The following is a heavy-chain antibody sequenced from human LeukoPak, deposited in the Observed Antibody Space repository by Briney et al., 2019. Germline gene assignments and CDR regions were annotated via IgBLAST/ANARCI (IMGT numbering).Heavy chain of an antibody. J-gene: IGHJ4*02. Sequence: SETLSLTCTVSGGSISSSSYYWGWIRQPPGKGLEWIGSIYYSGSTYYNPSLKSRVTISVDTSKNQFSLKLSSVTAADTAVYYCASNSGYALFDYWGQGTLVTVSS. CDR1: GGSISSSSYY. D-gene: IGHD5-12*01. V-gene: IGHV4-39*07. CDR2: IYYSGST. CDR3: ASNSGYALFDY.